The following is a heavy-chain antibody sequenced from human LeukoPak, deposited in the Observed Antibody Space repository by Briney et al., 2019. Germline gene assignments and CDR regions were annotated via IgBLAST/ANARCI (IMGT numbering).Heavy chain of an antibody. CDR2: IKQDGSEK. J-gene: IGHJ5*02. V-gene: IGHV3-7*01. Sequence: QPGGSLRLSCAASGFTFSNYWMSWVRQAPGKGLEWVANIKQDGSEKYHVDSVNGRFTISRDNAKNSLYLQMNSLRAEDTAVYYCAREISSWYRTEGRFDPWGQGTLVTVSS. D-gene: IGHD6-13*01. CDR1: GFTFSNYW. CDR3: AREISSWYRTEGRFDP.